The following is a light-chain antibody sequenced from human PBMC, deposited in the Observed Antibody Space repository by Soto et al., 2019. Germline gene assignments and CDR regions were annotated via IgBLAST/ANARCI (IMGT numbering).Light chain of an antibody. CDR2: AAS. CDR3: QQYDSSPYT. CDR1: QSFSSTF. J-gene: IGKJ2*01. V-gene: IGKV3-20*01. Sequence: EIVLTQSPGTLSLSPGERATLSYRASQSFSSTFLAWYQQRPGQAPRLLIYAASSRATGIPDRFSGSGSGTDFTLTISGLEPEDFAVYYCQQYDSSPYTFGQGTKLEIK.